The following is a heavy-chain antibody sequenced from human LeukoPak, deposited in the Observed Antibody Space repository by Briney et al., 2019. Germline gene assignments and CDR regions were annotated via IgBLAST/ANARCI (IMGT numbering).Heavy chain of an antibody. V-gene: IGHV4-31*03. CDR1: GGSFSSGGNY. Sequence: SQTLSLTCTVSGGSFSSGGNYWSWIRQHPGKGLGWIGYIYYSGRTYYNPSLKSRVTISVDTSKNQFSLKLSSVTAADTAVYHCARVRDGDYGYIGFDPWGQGTLVTVSS. J-gene: IGHJ5*02. CDR3: ARVRDGDYGYIGFDP. CDR2: IYYSGRT. D-gene: IGHD4-17*01.